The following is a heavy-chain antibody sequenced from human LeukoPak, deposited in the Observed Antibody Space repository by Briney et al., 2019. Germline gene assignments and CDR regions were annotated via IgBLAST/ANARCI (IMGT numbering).Heavy chain of an antibody. J-gene: IGHJ4*02. Sequence: SVKVSCKASGGTFSSYAISWVRQAPGQGLEWMGGIIPIFGTANYAQKFQGRVTITTDESTSTAYMELSSLRSEDTAVYYCARERYSYGQGRFDYWDQGTLVTVSS. D-gene: IGHD5-18*01. CDR1: GGTFSSYA. CDR2: IIPIFGTA. CDR3: ARERYSYGQGRFDY. V-gene: IGHV1-69*05.